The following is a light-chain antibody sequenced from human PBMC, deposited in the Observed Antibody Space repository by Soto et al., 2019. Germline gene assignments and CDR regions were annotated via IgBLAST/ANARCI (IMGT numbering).Light chain of an antibody. Sequence: EIVMTQSPATLSVSPGERATLSCRASQSITSDLAWYQQKPGQAPRLLIYGASTRATGVPARFSGSGSGTEFTLTISSLQSEDFVIYYCQHYDNWPPMTFGPGTKVDIK. J-gene: IGKJ3*01. CDR2: GAS. CDR3: QHYDNWPPMT. CDR1: QSITSD. V-gene: IGKV3-15*01.